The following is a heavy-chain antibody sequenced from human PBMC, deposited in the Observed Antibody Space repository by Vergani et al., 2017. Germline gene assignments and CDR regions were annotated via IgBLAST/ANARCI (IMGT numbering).Heavy chain of an antibody. D-gene: IGHD6-6*01. CDR2: INTNNGNP. Sequence: QVQLVQSGSELKTPGASVKVSCKPSGYTFTSYAMNWVRQAPGQGLEWMGWINTNNGNPTYAQGFRGRFVFSLDTSVSTAYLKISSLKAEDTAVYYCAREGKQLGVPYYYDYMDVWGKGTTVTVSS. CDR1: GYTFTSYA. J-gene: IGHJ6*03. V-gene: IGHV7-4-1*02. CDR3: AREGKQLGVPYYYDYMDV.